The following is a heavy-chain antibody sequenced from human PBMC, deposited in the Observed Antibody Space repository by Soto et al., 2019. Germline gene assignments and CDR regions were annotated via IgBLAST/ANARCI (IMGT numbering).Heavy chain of an antibody. Sequence: AEVKVSSKASGYNFTGYYMQWVRQAPGQGLEWMGWINPNSGGTNYAQKFQGRVTMTRDTSISTAYMELSRLRSDDTAVYYCARGRWRSPHGSSCYSIYFDYCGQGTLVTAYS. V-gene: IGHV1-2*02. D-gene: IGHD6-13*01. CDR2: INPNSGGT. J-gene: IGHJ4*02. CDR1: GYNFTGYY. CDR3: ARGRWRSPHGSSCYSIYFDY.